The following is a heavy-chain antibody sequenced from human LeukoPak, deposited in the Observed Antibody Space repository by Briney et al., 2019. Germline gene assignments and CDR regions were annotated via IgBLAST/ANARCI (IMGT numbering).Heavy chain of an antibody. CDR2: ISSDGNRE. CDR1: GFTFSNNY. D-gene: IGHD5-24*01. CDR3: AKEWGVVGDGDNYFDP. Sequence: PGGSLRLSCAVSGFTFSNNYMSWVRQAPGKGLVWVSRISSDGNRENYADSVEGRFTISRDNDKNTLYLQMNSLTADDTAVYYCAKEWGVVGDGDNYFDPGGQGTLVTVS. J-gene: IGHJ5*02. V-gene: IGHV3-74*01.